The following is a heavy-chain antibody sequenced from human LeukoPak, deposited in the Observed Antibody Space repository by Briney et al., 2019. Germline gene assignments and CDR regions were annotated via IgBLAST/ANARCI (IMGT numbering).Heavy chain of an antibody. CDR2: FDPEDGET. CDR1: GYTLTELS. Sequence: ASVKVSCKVSGYTLTELSMHCVRQAPGKGLEWMGGFDPEDGETIYAQKFQGRVTMTEDTSTDTAYMELSSLRSEDTAVYYCATSPIQYYDILTGYYWGQGTLVTVSS. D-gene: IGHD3-9*01. CDR3: ATSPIQYYDILTGYY. J-gene: IGHJ4*02. V-gene: IGHV1-24*01.